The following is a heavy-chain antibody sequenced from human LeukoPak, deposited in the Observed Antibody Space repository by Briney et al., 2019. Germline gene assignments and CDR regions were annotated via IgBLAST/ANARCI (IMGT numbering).Heavy chain of an antibody. D-gene: IGHD3-10*01. CDR3: ARGRGYYYGSGSFWFDP. Sequence: SETLSLTCAVSGGSISSGGYSWSWIRQPPGKGLEWIVYIYHSGSTYYDPSLKSRVTISVDRSKNQFSLKLSSVTAADTAVYYCARGRGYYYGSGSFWFDPWGQGTLVTVSS. CDR1: GGSISSGGYS. CDR2: IYHSGST. V-gene: IGHV4-30-2*01. J-gene: IGHJ5*02.